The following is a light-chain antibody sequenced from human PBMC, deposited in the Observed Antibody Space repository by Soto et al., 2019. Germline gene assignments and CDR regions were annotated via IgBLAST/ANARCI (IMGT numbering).Light chain of an antibody. J-gene: IGKJ1*01. V-gene: IGKV3-20*01. CDR3: QQYGDLPWT. CDR2: GAS. CDR1: QSVSSNY. Sequence: ALSQTPGTLSSSPGERDTLSCRASQSVSSNYLAWYQQKPGQAPRLLIYGASSRATGIPDRFSGSGSGTDFTLTIDRLESEDFAVYFCQQYGDLPWTFGQGTNVEN.